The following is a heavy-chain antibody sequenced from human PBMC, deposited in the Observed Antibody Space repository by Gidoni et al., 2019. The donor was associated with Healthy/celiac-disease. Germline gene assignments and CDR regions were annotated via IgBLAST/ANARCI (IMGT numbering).Heavy chain of an antibody. V-gene: IGHV3-13*01. CDR2: IGTAGDT. CDR1: CFPLRNSD. D-gene: IGHD2-2*01. J-gene: IGHJ6*02. CDR3: ARQSSLRGVVVPAALDV. Sequence: LRLSCSAPCFPLRNSDMHWVRQATGKGLEWVSAIGTAGDTYYPGSVKGRFTISRENAKNSLYLQMNSLRAGDTAVYYCARQSSLRGVVVPAALDVWGQGTTVTVSS.